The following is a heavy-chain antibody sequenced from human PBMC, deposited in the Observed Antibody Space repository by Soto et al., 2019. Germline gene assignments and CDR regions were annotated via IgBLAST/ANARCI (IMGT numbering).Heavy chain of an antibody. V-gene: IGHV4-31*03. Sequence: SETLSLTCTVSGGSISSGGYYWSWIRQHPGKGLEWIGYIYYSGSTYYNPSLKSRVTISVDTSKNQFSLKLSSVTAADTAVYYCARTVVPAAIAWFDPWGQGTLVTVSS. J-gene: IGHJ5*02. D-gene: IGHD2-2*01. CDR2: IYYSGST. CDR1: GGSISSGGYY. CDR3: ARTVVPAAIAWFDP.